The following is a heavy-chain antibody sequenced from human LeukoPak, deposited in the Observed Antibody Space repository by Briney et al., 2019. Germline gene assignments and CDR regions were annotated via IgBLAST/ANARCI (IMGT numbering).Heavy chain of an antibody. Sequence: ASVKVSCKASGYTFTGYYMHWVRQAPGQGLEWMGWINPNSGGTNYAQKFQGRVTMTRDTSISTAYMELSRLRSDDTAVYYCARDIDHWVGATWDYFDYWGQGTLVTVSS. CDR1: GYTFTGYY. CDR2: INPNSGGT. D-gene: IGHD1-26*01. J-gene: IGHJ4*02. V-gene: IGHV1-2*02. CDR3: ARDIDHWVGATWDYFDY.